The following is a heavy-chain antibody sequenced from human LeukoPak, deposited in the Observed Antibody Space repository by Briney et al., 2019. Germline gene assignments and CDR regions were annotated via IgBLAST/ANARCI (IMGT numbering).Heavy chain of an antibody. V-gene: IGHV3-23*01. Sequence: GGSLRLSCAASGFTFSSYAMSWVRQAPGKGLEWVSTISGSGVGTYYADSVKGRFTISRDNSKNTLYLQMNSLRADDTAVYSCAKGSSDGCYSPVDYWGQGTRVTVSS. J-gene: IGHJ4*02. CDR1: GFTFSSYA. D-gene: IGHD2-15*01. CDR3: AKGSSDGCYSPVDY. CDR2: ISGSGVGT.